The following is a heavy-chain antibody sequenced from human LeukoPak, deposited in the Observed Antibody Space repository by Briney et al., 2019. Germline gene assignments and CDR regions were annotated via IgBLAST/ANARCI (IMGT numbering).Heavy chain of an antibody. V-gene: IGHV3-23*01. J-gene: IGHJ4*02. Sequence: GGSVELSCAASGFSLNNYAMNWARQATGKGLEWVSAISASGGTTYNSDSVKGRFTISRDSAKNTLYLQINSLRAEDSAVYYCAKASSSWYSDFDYWGRGTLVTVSS. CDR3: AKASSSWYSDFDY. CDR2: ISASGGTT. CDR1: GFSLNNYA. D-gene: IGHD6-13*01.